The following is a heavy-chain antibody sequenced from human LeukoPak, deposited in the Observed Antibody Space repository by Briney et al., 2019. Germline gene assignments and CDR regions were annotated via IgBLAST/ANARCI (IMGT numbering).Heavy chain of an antibody. Sequence: SETLSLTCAVYGGSFSGXXXXXXXXXXXXXXXXXGEINHSGSTNYNPSLKSRVTISLDTSKNQFSLKLTSVTAADTAVYYCARGRVGALRRWFDPWGQGTLVTVSS. J-gene: IGHJ5*02. CDR1: GGSFSGXX. CDR2: INHSGST. D-gene: IGHD1-26*01. CDR3: ARGRVGALRRWFDP. V-gene: IGHV4-34*01.